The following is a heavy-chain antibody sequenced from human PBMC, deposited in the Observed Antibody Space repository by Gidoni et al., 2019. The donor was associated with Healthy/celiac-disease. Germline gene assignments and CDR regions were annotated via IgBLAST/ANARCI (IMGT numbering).Heavy chain of an antibody. CDR3: ARVMRGVATYYYYYYMDV. J-gene: IGHJ6*03. CDR2: ISSGSSYI. V-gene: IGHV3-21*01. D-gene: IGHD5-12*01. CDR1: GFPFSSYS. Sequence: EVQLVESGGGLVKPGGSLRLSCAASGFPFSSYSMNWVRQAPGKGLEWVSSISSGSSYIYYADSLKGRFTISRDNAKNSLYLQMNSLRAEDTAVYYCARVMRGVATYYYYYYMDVWGKGTTVTVSS.